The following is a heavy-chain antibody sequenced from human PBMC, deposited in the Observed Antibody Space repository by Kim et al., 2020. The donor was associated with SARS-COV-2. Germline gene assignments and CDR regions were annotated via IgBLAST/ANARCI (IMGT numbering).Heavy chain of an antibody. CDR3: AKMRYDTPAGSYYYYYGMDV. D-gene: IGHD3-22*01. Sequence: GGSLRLSCAASGFTFSSYAMSWVRQAPAKGLEWVSGISGSGGSTYYADSVKGRFTISRDNSKNTLYLQMNSLRAEDTAVYYCAKMRYDTPAGSYYYYYGMDVWGQGTTVTVSS. CDR1: GFTFSSYA. CDR2: ISGSGGST. V-gene: IGHV3-23*01. J-gene: IGHJ6*02.